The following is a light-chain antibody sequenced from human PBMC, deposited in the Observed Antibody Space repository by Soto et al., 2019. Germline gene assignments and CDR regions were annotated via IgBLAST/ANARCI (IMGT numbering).Light chain of an antibody. V-gene: IGKV1-5*01. Sequence: DIQMTQSPSTLSGSVGDRVTITCRASQTISSWSAWYQQKPGKAPKLLIYDASSLESGVPSRFSGSGSGTEFTLTISSLQPDDFATYYCQQYNSYSGTFGQGTKV. CDR1: QTISSW. CDR2: DAS. J-gene: IGKJ1*01. CDR3: QQYNSYSGT.